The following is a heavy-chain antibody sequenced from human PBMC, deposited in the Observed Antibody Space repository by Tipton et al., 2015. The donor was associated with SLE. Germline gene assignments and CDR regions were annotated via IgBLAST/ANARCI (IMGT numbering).Heavy chain of an antibody. J-gene: IGHJ6*02. Sequence: TLSLTCTVSGDSISSGTFYWSWIRQPAGKGLEWIGRVSGTGSLNYNPSLRSRVTMSVDTSKNQFSLHLTSVTAADTAVYYCARMGTYYYYGMDVWGRGTTVTVSS. CDR1: GDSISSGTFY. V-gene: IGHV4-61*02. D-gene: IGHD1-1*01. CDR2: VSGTGSL. CDR3: ARMGTYYYYGMDV.